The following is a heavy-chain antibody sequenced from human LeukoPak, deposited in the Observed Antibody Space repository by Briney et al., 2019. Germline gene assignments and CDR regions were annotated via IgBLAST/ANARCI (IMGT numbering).Heavy chain of an antibody. Sequence: ASVKVSCKASGYSFTGYYLHWVRQAPGQGLEWMGWINPNSGGTYYAQKFQGRVTMTTDTSITTAYMELISLRSDDTAVYYCARGRYSVAAAGTLDYWGQGTLVTVSS. CDR2: INPNSGGT. D-gene: IGHD6-13*01. CDR1: GYSFTGYY. V-gene: IGHV1-2*02. CDR3: ARGRYSVAAAGTLDY. J-gene: IGHJ4*02.